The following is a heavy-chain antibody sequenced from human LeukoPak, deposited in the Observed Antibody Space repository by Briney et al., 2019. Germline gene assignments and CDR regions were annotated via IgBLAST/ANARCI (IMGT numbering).Heavy chain of an antibody. J-gene: IGHJ4*02. CDR3: ARVGEQLVR. Sequence: SETLSLTCTVSGGSISSYYWSWIRQPPGKGLEWIGYIYYSGSTNYNPSLKSRVTISVDTSKNQFSLKLSSVTAADTAVYYCARVGEQLVRWGQGTLVTVSS. D-gene: IGHD6-6*01. V-gene: IGHV4-59*01. CDR2: IYYSGST. CDR1: GGSISSYY.